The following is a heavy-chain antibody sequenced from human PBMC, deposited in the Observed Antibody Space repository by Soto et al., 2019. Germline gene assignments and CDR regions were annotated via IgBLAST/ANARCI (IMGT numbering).Heavy chain of an antibody. CDR1: GFTFTNAW. D-gene: IGHD5-12*01. CDR2: IKSKTDGGTK. J-gene: IGHJ4*02. Sequence: EVQLVESGGALVKPGGSLRLSCVGSGFTFTNAWMTWVRQAPGKGLEWVGRIKSKTDGGTKDYAAPVKDRFIISRDDSKNMVYLEMNSLKTEDTAVYFCTLRDYWGQGTLVTVAS. V-gene: IGHV3-15*07. CDR3: TLRDY.